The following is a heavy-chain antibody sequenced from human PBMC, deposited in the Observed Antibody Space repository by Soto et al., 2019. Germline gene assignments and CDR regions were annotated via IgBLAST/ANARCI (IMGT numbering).Heavy chain of an antibody. D-gene: IGHD1-1*01. CDR1: GFILSNFA. CDR2: IDRGSSAI. V-gene: IGHV3-48*01. J-gene: IGHJ4*02. CDR3: ARAPDDIDY. Sequence: GGSLRLSCAASGFILSNFAINWVRQAPGKGLEWVSYIDRGSSAIYYADSVKGRFTISRDDAKSSLFLQMNGLRAEDTAVYYCARAPDDIDYWGQGILVTGSS.